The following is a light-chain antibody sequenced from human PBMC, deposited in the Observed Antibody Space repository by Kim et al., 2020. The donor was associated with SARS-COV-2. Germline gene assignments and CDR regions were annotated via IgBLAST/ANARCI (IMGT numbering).Light chain of an antibody. Sequence: GQSVTISCTGTSSDIGGYNYVAWYQQHPGKAPKVMIYEVNKRPSGVPSRFSGSKSDNTASLTISGLQAEDEADYYCSSYASRQIYVFGSGTKVTVL. CDR3: SSYASRQIYV. CDR2: EVN. V-gene: IGLV2-8*01. J-gene: IGLJ1*01. CDR1: SSDIGGYNY.